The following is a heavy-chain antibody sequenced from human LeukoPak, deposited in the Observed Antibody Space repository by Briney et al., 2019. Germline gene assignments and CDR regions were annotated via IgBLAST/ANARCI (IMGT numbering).Heavy chain of an antibody. CDR1: GFTFNSYW. Sequence: PGGSLRLSCAASGFTFNSYWMHWVRQGPGKGLVWVSRINSDGSSTSYADSVKGRFTTSRDNAKNTLYLQMNSLRAEDTAVYYCAKDPDSSGYYYDWGQGTLVTVSS. J-gene: IGHJ4*02. V-gene: IGHV3-74*01. CDR2: INSDGSST. D-gene: IGHD3-22*01. CDR3: AKDPDSSGYYYD.